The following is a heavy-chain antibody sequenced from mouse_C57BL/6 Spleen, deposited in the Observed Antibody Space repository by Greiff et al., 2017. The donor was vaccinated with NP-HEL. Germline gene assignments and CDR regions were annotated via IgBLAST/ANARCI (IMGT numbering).Heavy chain of an antibody. CDR3: ARRKDDYDDADYAMDY. V-gene: IGHV5-12*01. D-gene: IGHD2-4*01. CDR2: ISNGGGST. CDR1: GFTFSDYY. Sequence: EVKLMESGGGLVQPGGSLKLSCAASGFTFSDYYMYWVRQTPEKRLEWVAYISNGGGSTYYPDTVKGRFTISRDNAKNTLYLQMSRLKSEDTAMYYCARRKDDYDDADYAMDYWGQGTSVTVSS. J-gene: IGHJ4*01.